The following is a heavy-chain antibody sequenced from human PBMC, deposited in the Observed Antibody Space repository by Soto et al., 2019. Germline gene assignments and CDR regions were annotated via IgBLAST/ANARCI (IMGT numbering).Heavy chain of an antibody. V-gene: IGHV1-18*01. CDR2: INPSSGET. Sequence: QIRLVQSGGEVRTPGASVKVSCKASGYTFSSYGITRVRQAPGQGLEWLGWINPSSGETNYAQKFQGRVTVTTDTSTTTGYMELRNPTFDDTAVYYCARDWYPRFDPWGQGTLVTGSS. D-gene: IGHD6-13*01. CDR1: GYTFSSYG. J-gene: IGHJ5*02. CDR3: ARDWYPRFDP.